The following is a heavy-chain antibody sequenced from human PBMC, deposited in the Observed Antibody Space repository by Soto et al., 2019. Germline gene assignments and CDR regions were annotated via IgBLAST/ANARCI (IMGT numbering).Heavy chain of an antibody. D-gene: IGHD4-17*01. CDR2: ISYDGSNK. V-gene: IGHV3-30-3*01. J-gene: IGHJ5*02. CDR3: ARDSLYYGDYPYNWFDP. CDR1: GFTFSSYA. Sequence: QVQLVESGGGVVQPGRSLRLSCAASGFTFSSYAMHWVRQAPGKGLEWVAVISYDGSNKYYADSVKGRFTISRDNSKNTLYLQMNSLRAEDTAVYYCARDSLYYGDYPYNWFDPWGQGTLVTVSS.